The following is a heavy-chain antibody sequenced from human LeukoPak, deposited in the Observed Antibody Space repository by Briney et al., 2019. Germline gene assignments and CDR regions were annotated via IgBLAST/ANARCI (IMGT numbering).Heavy chain of an antibody. Sequence: GGSLRRSCAASGFTFSSYWMSWVRQAPGKGLEGVANIKKDGSEKYYVDSVKGRFTISRDNAKNSLYLQMNSLRAEDRAVYYCARVAAVAGTGVDYFDYWGQGTLVTVSS. J-gene: IGHJ4*02. CDR1: GFTFSSYW. CDR2: IKKDGSEK. CDR3: ARVAAVAGTGVDYFDY. D-gene: IGHD6-19*01. V-gene: IGHV3-7*01.